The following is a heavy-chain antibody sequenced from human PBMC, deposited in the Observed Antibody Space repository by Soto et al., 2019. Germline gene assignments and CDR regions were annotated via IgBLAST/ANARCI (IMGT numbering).Heavy chain of an antibody. V-gene: IGHV3-23*01. CDR2: INVSGGSA. CDR1: GFTFSSYA. CDR3: ARDAQGFDY. Sequence: PGGSLRLSCAASGFTFSSYAMSWVRQAPGKGLEWVAGINVSGGSAYYADSVRGRFTISRDNSKNRLFLHMSSLKVDDTAVYYCARDAQGFDYWGQGTLVTVSS. J-gene: IGHJ4*02.